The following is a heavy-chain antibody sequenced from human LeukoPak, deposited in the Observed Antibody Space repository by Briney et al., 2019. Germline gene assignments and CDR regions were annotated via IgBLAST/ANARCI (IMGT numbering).Heavy chain of an antibody. CDR3: ARDRMVRGVILYGMDV. Sequence: GASVKVSCKASGGTFSSYAISWVRQAPGQGLEWVGGIIPIFGTANYAQKFQGRVTITADESTSTAYMELSSLRSEDTAVYYCARDRMVRGVILYGMDVWGKGTTVTVSS. D-gene: IGHD3-10*01. CDR2: IIPIFGTA. J-gene: IGHJ6*04. CDR1: GGTFSSYA. V-gene: IGHV1-69*01.